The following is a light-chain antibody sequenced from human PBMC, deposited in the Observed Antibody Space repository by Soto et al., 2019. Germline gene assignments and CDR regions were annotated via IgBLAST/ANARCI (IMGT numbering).Light chain of an antibody. Sequence: SYELAQPPSVSVSPGQTASISCSGHELGDKFTAWYQQKPGQAPVLVIYQDRKLPSGIPERFSGSNSGTTATLTISATQPVDEADYYCQAWDKTVVFGGGTKLTVL. CDR3: QAWDKTVV. V-gene: IGLV3-1*01. CDR2: QDR. J-gene: IGLJ2*01. CDR1: ELGDKF.